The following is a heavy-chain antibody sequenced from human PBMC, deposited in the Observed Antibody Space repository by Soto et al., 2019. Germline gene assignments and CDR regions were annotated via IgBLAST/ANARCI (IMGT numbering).Heavy chain of an antibody. D-gene: IGHD2-8*01. CDR2: SRDKPQGYST. Sequence: EVQLVESGGGLVQPGGSLRLSCAGSGFTLSDHYIDWVRQAPGKGLEWVGRSRDKPQGYSTAYAASVKGRFTTSRDESKNSAYLQMNSLKTEDTAVYYCARGGGYCTPTSCAIDSWGRGTPVTVSS. CDR3: ARGGGYCTPTSCAIDS. V-gene: IGHV3-72*01. CDR1: GFTLSDHY. J-gene: IGHJ4*02.